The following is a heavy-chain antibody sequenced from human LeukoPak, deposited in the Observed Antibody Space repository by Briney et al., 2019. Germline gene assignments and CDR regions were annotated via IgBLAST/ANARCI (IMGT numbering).Heavy chain of an antibody. Sequence: SETLSLTRTVSGYPISSGYHWGWIRQPPGKGLEWIGSIYHSGSTYYNPSLKSRVTISVDTSKNQFSLNLSSVTAADTAVYYCAREGGPQSLRGTFDPWGQGALVTVSS. CDR1: GYPISSGYH. D-gene: IGHD1-1*01. CDR3: AREGGPQSLRGTFDP. V-gene: IGHV4-38-2*02. CDR2: IYHSGST. J-gene: IGHJ5*02.